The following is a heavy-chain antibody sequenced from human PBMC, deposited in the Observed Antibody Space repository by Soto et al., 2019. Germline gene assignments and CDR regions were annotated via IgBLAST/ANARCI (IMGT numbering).Heavy chain of an antibody. CDR3: ARRTLSMIRGAFDF. CDR1: GGSFSGCH. CDR2: IDHSGVT. J-gene: IGHJ4*01. V-gene: IGHV4-34*01. D-gene: IGHD3-10*01. Sequence: QVQLQQWGTGLLKPSETLSLTCAMSGGSFSGCHWSYVRQSPGKGLEWIGEIDHSGVTMYNPSFNSRVTISLDTPKSQFSLELNTVTGADTAVYYCARRTLSMIRGAFDFWGHGTLVTGSS.